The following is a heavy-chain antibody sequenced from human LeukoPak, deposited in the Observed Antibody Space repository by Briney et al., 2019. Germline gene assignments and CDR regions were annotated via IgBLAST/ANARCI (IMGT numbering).Heavy chain of an antibody. V-gene: IGHV3-7*01. J-gene: IGHJ4*02. D-gene: IGHD3-10*01. CDR3: AKDYHYQGSGGPLHY. CDR1: GFTFSTYW. CDR2: MRRDGNEI. Sequence: GGSLRLSCSASGFTFSTYWMSWVRQAPGKGLEWVANMRRDGNEIYYLDSVRGRFTISRDNAKNSLYLQMNSLRPEDTAVYYCAKDYHYQGSGGPLHYWGQGTLVTVSS.